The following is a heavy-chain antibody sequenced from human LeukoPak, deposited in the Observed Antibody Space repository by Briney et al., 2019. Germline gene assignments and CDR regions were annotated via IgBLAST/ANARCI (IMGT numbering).Heavy chain of an antibody. J-gene: IGHJ4*02. Sequence: GGSLGLSCAASGFTFSSYVMSWVRQAPGKGLEWVSAITGNSDSTYYADSVKGRFTISRDNSKNTLYLQMNSLRVEDTAVYFCAKGSSSARPYYFDYWGQGTLVTVSS. D-gene: IGHD6-25*01. CDR1: GFTFSSYV. V-gene: IGHV3-23*01. CDR2: ITGNSDST. CDR3: AKGSSSARPYYFDY.